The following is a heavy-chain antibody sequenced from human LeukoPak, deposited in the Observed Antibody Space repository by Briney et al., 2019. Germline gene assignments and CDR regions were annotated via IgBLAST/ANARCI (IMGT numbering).Heavy chain of an antibody. V-gene: IGHV3-33*01. CDR2: IWYDGSNK. Sequence: GRPLRLSCAASGFTFSSYGMHWVRQAPGKGLEWVAVIWYDGSNKYYADSVKGRFTISRDNSKNTLYLQMNSLRAEDTAVYYCASLTVTTRLPFDYWGQGTLVTVSS. J-gene: IGHJ4*02. CDR1: GFTFSSYG. D-gene: IGHD4-17*01. CDR3: ASLTVTTRLPFDY.